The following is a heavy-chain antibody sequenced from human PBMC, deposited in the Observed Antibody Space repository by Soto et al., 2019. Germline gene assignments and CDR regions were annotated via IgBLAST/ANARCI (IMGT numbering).Heavy chain of an antibody. CDR3: ARGFSFDP. V-gene: IGHV4-34*01. CDR1: GGSFSGYY. D-gene: IGHD3-3*01. CDR2: INHSGST. J-gene: IGHJ5*02. Sequence: SETLSLTCAVYGGSFSGYYWSWIRQPPGKGLEWIGEINHSGSTNYNPSLKSRVTISVDTSKNQFSLKLSSVTAADTAVYYCARGFSFDPWGLGTLVTVSS.